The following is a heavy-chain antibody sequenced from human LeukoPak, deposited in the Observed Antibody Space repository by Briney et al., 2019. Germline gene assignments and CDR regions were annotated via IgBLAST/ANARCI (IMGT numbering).Heavy chain of an antibody. CDR2: IYYSGST. V-gene: IGHV4-59*01. D-gene: IGHD5-24*01. CDR3: ARVGEMATILDAFDI. CDR1: GDSISSYY. Sequence: SETLSLTCTVSGDSISSYYWSWIRQPPGKGLEWIGYIYYSGSTNYNPSLKSRVTISVDTSKNQFSLKLSSVTAADTAVYYCARVGEMATILDAFDIWGQGTMVTVSS. J-gene: IGHJ3*02.